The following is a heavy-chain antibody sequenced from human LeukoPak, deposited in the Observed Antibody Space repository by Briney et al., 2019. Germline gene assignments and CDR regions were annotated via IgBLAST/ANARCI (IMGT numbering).Heavy chain of an antibody. CDR2: LYSDGNT. J-gene: IGHJ4*02. CDR1: WFNVINNG. D-gene: IGHD1-14*01. CDR3: ARGVEPLAANTLAY. V-gene: IGHV3-53*01. Sequence: GSLRPSFATPWFNVINNGMNLVRPAPGEGAELGSVLYSDGNTKYADSVQGRFTISRDNSKNTLYLEMNSLSPDDTAVYYCARGVEPLAANTLAYWGQGTLVTVSS.